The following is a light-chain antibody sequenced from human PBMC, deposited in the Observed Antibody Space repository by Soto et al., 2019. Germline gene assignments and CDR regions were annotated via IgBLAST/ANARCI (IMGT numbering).Light chain of an antibody. Sequence: QSALTQPASVSGSPGQSITISCTGTSSDVGGFNFVSWYQQHPAKAHKLIIYDVSNRPSGVPIRFSATKSGSTASLTISGLQAENEADYYCSSYTSDSTLFGGGTKLTVL. CDR2: DVS. V-gene: IGLV2-14*03. J-gene: IGLJ2*01. CDR1: SSDVGGFNF. CDR3: SSYTSDSTL.